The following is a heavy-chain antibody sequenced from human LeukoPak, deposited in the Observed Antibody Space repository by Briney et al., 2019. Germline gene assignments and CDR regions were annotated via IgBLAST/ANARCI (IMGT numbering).Heavy chain of an antibody. Sequence: PSETLSLTCTVSGGSISGYYWSWIRQPPGKGLEWIGYIYYSGSTKYNPSLKSRVTISLDTSKNQFSLKLSSVTAADTAVYYCARGGLQKQLWLSGVRRYFDYWGQGTLVTVSS. CDR2: IYYSGST. CDR1: GGSISGYY. CDR3: ARGGLQKQLWLSGVRRYFDY. D-gene: IGHD5-18*01. J-gene: IGHJ4*02. V-gene: IGHV4-59*12.